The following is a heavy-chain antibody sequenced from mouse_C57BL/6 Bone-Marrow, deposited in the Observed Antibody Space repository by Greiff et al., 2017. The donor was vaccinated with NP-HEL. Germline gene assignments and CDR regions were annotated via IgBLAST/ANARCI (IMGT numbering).Heavy chain of an antibody. CDR3: ARCVYYGSSFFDY. D-gene: IGHD1-1*01. CDR2: IYPGSGST. Sequence: QVQLHQSGAELVKPGASVKMSCKASGYTFTSYWITWVKQRPGQGLEWIGDIYPGSGSTNYNEKFKSKATLTVDTSSSTAYMQLSSLTSEDSAVYYCARCVYYGSSFFDYWGQGTTLTVSS. J-gene: IGHJ2*01. V-gene: IGHV1-55*01. CDR1: GYTFTSYW.